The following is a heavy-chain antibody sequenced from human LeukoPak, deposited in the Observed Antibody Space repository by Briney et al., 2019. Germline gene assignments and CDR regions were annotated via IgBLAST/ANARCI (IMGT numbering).Heavy chain of an antibody. V-gene: IGHV3-30-3*01. CDR2: ISYDGSNK. CDR1: GFTFSSYA. Sequence: GGSLRLSCAASGFTFSSYAMHWVRQAPGKGLEWVAVISYDGSNKYYADSVKGRFTISRDNSKNTLYLQMNSLRAEDTAVYYCARDDQVGATLFDYWGQGTLVTVSS. D-gene: IGHD1-26*01. J-gene: IGHJ4*02. CDR3: ARDDQVGATLFDY.